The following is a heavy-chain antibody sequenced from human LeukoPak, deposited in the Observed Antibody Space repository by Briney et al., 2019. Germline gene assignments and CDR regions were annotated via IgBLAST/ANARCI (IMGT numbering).Heavy chain of an antibody. V-gene: IGHV3-23*01. CDR1: AFTLSTYA. D-gene: IGHD6-13*01. J-gene: IGHJ4*02. Sequence: PGGSLRLSCAASAFTLSTYAMSWVRQAPGMGLEWVSGISGSGAGTYYADSVRGRFTISRDNSKNTLYLQMNSLRAEDTAVYYCSNLYSSNYWGQGTLVTVSS. CDR3: SNLYSSNY. CDR2: ISGSGAGT.